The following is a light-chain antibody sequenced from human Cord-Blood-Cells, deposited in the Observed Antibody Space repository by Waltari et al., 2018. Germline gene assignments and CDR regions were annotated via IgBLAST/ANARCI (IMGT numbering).Light chain of an antibody. V-gene: IGKV3-11*01. CDR3: QQRSNWPPIT. J-gene: IGKJ5*01. Sequence: EIVLTQSPATLSLSPGERATLSCRASQSVSSYLARYQQKPGQAPRLLIYDASNSATGIPARFSGSGSATDLTLTIISLEPEDFAVYYCQQRSNWPPITFGQGTRLEIK. CDR2: DAS. CDR1: QSVSSY.